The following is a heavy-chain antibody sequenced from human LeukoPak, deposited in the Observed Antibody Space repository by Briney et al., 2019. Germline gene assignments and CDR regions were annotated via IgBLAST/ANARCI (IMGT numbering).Heavy chain of an antibody. D-gene: IGHD3-10*01. V-gene: IGHV3-23*01. CDR3: AKDSILRWIAGLGEGWFDP. Sequence: GGSLRLSCAASGFTFSSYAMTWVRQAPGKGLEWVSAISGGGDSTYYADSVKGRFTISRDNSRNTLYLQMNSLRAEDTAVYYCAKDSILRWIAGLGEGWFDPWGQGTLVTVSS. CDR2: ISGGGDST. J-gene: IGHJ5*02. CDR1: GFTFSSYA.